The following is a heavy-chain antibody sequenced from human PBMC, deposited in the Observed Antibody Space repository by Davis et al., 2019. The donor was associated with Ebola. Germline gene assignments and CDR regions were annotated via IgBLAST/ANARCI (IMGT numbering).Heavy chain of an antibody. Sequence: GESLKISCAASGFTFSNYGMHWVRQAPGKGLEWVAVISYDGSNKYYADSVKGRFTISRDNSKNTLYLQMNSLRAEDTAIYYCVRVSRNIATGWYRFDAFDIWGQGTLVTVSS. CDR2: ISYDGSNK. D-gene: IGHD6-19*01. J-gene: IGHJ3*02. CDR3: VRVSRNIATGWYRFDAFDI. V-gene: IGHV3-30*03. CDR1: GFTFSNYG.